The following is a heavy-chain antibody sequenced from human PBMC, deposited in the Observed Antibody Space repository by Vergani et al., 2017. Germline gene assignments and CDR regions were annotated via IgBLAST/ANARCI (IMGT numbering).Heavy chain of an antibody. CDR2: VRYDGTNK. J-gene: IGHJ4*02. CDR1: GFTFSSYG. V-gene: IGHV3-30*02. CDR3: GRGSDNYN. D-gene: IGHD5-24*01. Sequence: VQLVESGGGVVQRGGSLRLSCAASGFTFSSYGMHWVRQAPGKGLEWVAFVRYDGTNKYYADSVKGRFTISRDNSKNTLYLQMNSLRVEDTAVYYCGRGSDNYNWGQGTLVTVSS.